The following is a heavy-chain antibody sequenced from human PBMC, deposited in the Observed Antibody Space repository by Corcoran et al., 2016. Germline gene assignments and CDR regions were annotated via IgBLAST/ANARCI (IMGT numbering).Heavy chain of an antibody. D-gene: IGHD3-3*01. CDR1: GFTFSSYG. CDR3: AKAVGAYYDFWSGSSLNWFDP. Sequence: QVQLVESGGGVVQPGRSLRLSCAASGFTFSSYGMHWVRQAPGKGLEWVAVISYDGSNKYYADSVKGRFTISRDNSKNTLYLQMNSLRAEDTAVYYCAKAVGAYYDFWSGSSLNWFDPWGQGTLVTVSS. J-gene: IGHJ5*02. CDR2: ISYDGSNK. V-gene: IGHV3-30*18.